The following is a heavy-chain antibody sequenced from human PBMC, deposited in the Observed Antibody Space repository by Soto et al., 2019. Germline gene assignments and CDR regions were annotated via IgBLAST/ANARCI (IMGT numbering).Heavy chain of an antibody. D-gene: IGHD3-3*01. CDR2: IKQDGSEK. J-gene: IGHJ6*02. Sequence: GGSLRLSCAASGFTFSSYWMSWVRQAPGKGLEWVANIKQDGSEKYYVDSVKGRFTISRDNSKNTLYLQMNSLRAEDTAVYYCARDIGSYYDFWSGYRSPYGMDVWGQGTTVTVS. V-gene: IGHV3-7*01. CDR1: GFTFSSYW. CDR3: ARDIGSYYDFWSGYRSPYGMDV.